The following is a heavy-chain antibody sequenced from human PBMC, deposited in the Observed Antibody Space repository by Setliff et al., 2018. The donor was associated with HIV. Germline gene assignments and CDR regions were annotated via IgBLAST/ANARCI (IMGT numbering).Heavy chain of an antibody. J-gene: IGHJ5*02. CDR3: ARNWGPNWFDP. Sequence: SETLSLTCTVSGGSISSSSYYWGWIRQPPGKGLEWIGSIYYSGNTYYNPSLKSRVTISVDTSKNQFSLKLSSVTAADTAVYYCARNWGPNWFDPWGQGTLVTVSS. CDR1: GGSISSSSYY. CDR2: IYYSGNT. D-gene: IGHD7-27*01. V-gene: IGHV4-39*01.